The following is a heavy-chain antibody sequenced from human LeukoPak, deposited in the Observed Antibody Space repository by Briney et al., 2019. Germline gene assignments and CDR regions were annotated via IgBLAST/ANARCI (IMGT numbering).Heavy chain of an antibody. CDR3: ARDSGTPYTAEYYFDY. J-gene: IGHJ4*02. CDR1: GGSISSGDYY. Sequence: PSQTLSLTCTVSGGSISSGDYYWSWIRQPPGKGLEWIGYIYYSGSTYYNPSLKSRVTISVDTSKNQFSLKLSSVTAADTAVYYCARDSGTPYTAEYYFDYWGQGTLVTVSS. D-gene: IGHD5-18*01. CDR2: IYYSGST. V-gene: IGHV4-30-4*08.